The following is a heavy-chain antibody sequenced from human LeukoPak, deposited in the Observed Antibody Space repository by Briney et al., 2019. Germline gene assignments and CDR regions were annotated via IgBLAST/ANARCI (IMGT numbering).Heavy chain of an antibody. J-gene: IGHJ3*01. Sequence: SETLSLTCTVSGASTRVSYGAGFRSPQGRGWGGMGNFYYSGSTNYNPSLKSRVTISVDTSKNQFSLNLSSVTSADTAVYYCARDLDSDWVSNDAFDLWGQGTMVTVSS. CDR2: FYYSGST. CDR3: ARDLDSDWVSNDAFDL. CDR1: GASTRVS. D-gene: IGHD2-21*02. V-gene: IGHV4-59*01.